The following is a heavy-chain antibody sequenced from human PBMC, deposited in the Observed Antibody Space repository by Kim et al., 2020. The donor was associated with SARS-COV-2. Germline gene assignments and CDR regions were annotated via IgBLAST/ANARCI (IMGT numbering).Heavy chain of an antibody. Sequence: GGSLRLSCAASGFTFSTYAMHWVRQAPGKGLEWVAVISYDGSNKYYADSVKGRFTISRDNSKNTLYLQMNSLRAEDTAAYYCARDFAPWYSGSQRLDYWG. CDR1: GFTFSTYA. CDR2: ISYDGSNK. CDR3: ARDFAPWYSGSQRLDY. D-gene: IGHD1-26*01. V-gene: IGHV3-30*04. J-gene: IGHJ4*01.